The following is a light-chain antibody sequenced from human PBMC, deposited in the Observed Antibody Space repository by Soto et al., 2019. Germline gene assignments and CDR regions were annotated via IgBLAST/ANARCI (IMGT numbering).Light chain of an antibody. Sequence: QSVLTQSSSASASQGSSVKLTCTLSSRHSSYTIAWHQQQPGKAPRYLMKLERSGSYNKGSGVPDRFSGSSSGADRYLTISNLQSEDEADYYCETWDSNTFVVFGGGTKLTVL. J-gene: IGLJ2*01. CDR3: ETWDSNTFVV. V-gene: IGLV4-60*03. CDR2: LERSGSY. CDR1: SRHSSYT.